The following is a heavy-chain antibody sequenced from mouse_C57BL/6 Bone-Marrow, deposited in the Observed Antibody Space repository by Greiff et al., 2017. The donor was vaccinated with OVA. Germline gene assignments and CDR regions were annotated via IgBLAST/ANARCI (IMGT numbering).Heavy chain of an antibody. V-gene: IGHV3-1*01. CDR1: GYSITSGYD. CDR2: ISYSGST. Sequence: EVKLQESGPGMVKPSQSLSLTCTVTGYSITSGYDWHWIRHFPGNKLEWMGYISYSGSTNYNPSLKSRISITHDTSKNHFFLKLNSVTTEDTATYYCARGGVAPYFDYWGQGTTLTVSS. D-gene: IGHD1-1*01. CDR3: ARGGVAPYFDY. J-gene: IGHJ2*01.